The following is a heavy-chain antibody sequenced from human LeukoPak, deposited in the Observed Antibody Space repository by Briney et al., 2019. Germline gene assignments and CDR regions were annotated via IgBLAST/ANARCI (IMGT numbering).Heavy chain of an antibody. V-gene: IGHV4-59*08. CDR2: IFYNGDT. CDR3: ARQRRAYRGYTDH. D-gene: IGHD5-12*01. J-gene: IGHJ5*02. Sequence: SETLSLTCTVSGASISNYYWSWIPQPPGKGVEWIGHIFYNGDTNYNPSLKSRVTVSVATSTNQFSLKLSSVTAAATAFYYCARQRRAYRGYTDHWGQGTLVTVSS. CDR1: GASISNYY.